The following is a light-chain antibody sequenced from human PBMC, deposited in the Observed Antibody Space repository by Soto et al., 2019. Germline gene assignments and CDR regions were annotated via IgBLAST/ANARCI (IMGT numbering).Light chain of an antibody. CDR3: QQSYSTPWT. CDR2: AAS. V-gene: IGKV1-39*01. Sequence: DIPMTQSPPSLSASVGDRVTITCRASQSISTYLNWYQQKPGKAPKLLIYAASSLPSGVPSRFSGSGSGPHFSLTINSLQPEDCATYYCQQSYSTPWTFGQGTKVEIK. CDR1: QSISTY. J-gene: IGKJ1*01.